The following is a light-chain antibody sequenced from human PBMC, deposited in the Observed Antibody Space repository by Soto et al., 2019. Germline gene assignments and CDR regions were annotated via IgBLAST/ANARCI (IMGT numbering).Light chain of an antibody. V-gene: IGLV1-40*01. J-gene: IGLJ1*01. CDR3: QSYENSRTGFYV. Sequence: QLVLTQPPSVSGAPGQRVTISCSGSSPDIGAGFDVHWYQHLPGTAPKLLIYGNTNRPSGVPGRFSGSKSGTSASLVISGLQAEDEADYYCQSYENSRTGFYVFGTGTKVTVL. CDR1: SPDIGAGFD. CDR2: GNT.